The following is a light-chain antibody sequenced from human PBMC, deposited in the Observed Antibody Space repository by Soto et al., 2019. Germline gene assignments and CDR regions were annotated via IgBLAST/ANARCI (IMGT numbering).Light chain of an antibody. CDR2: DDR. V-gene: IGLV3-21*02. CDR3: QLWDSNSDHVV. J-gene: IGLJ2*01. Sequence: SYELTQPPSVSVSPGQTASITCGGTNIGRKSVHWYQQKPGQAPGVVVYDDRDRPSGIPERFSGSNSGNTAALTISRVEAGDEADYYCQLWDSNSDHVVFGGGTKLTVL. CDR1: NIGRKS.